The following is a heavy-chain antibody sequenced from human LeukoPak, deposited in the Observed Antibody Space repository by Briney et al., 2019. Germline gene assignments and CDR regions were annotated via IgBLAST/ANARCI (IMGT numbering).Heavy chain of an antibody. CDR1: GFTLSSNY. Sequence: PGGSLRLSCAASGFTLSSNYMSWVRQAPGKGLEWVSVIYSGGSTYYADSVKGRFTISRDNSKNTLYLQMNSLRAEDTAVYYCARDHRSYYGSGSFPSYGMDVWGKGTTVTVSS. V-gene: IGHV3-53*01. J-gene: IGHJ6*04. D-gene: IGHD3-10*01. CDR3: ARDHRSYYGSGSFPSYGMDV. CDR2: IYSGGST.